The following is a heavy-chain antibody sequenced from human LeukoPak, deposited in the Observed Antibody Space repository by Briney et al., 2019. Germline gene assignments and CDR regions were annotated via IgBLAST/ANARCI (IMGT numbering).Heavy chain of an antibody. CDR2: ISSSDNTI. Sequence: GGSLRLSCAASGFTFSDYYMSWIRQAPGKGLEWVSYISSSDNTIYYADSVKGRFTISRDNAKNSLYLQMNSLRADDTAAYYCVRDYGGSSPFDYWGQGTLVTVSS. V-gene: IGHV3-11*04. J-gene: IGHJ4*02. CDR3: VRDYGGSSPFDY. D-gene: IGHD4-23*01. CDR1: GFTFSDYY.